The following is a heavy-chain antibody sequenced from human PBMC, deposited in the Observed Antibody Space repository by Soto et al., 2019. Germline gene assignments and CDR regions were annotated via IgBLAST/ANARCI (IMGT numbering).Heavy chain of an antibody. CDR2: IYHSGSP. D-gene: IGHD2-15*01. J-gene: IGHJ5*02. Sequence: LSLTCAVSGGSISSGGYSWSWIRQPPGKGLEWIGYIYHSGSPYYNPSLKSRVTISVDRSKNQFSLKLSSVTAADTAVYYCARGYWQVTNWFDPWGQGTLVTVSS. V-gene: IGHV4-30-2*01. CDR1: GGSISSGGYS. CDR3: ARGYWQVTNWFDP.